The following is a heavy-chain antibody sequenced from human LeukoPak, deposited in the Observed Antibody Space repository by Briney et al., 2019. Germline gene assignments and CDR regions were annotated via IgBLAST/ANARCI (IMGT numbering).Heavy chain of an antibody. D-gene: IGHD6-13*01. CDR3: ARVRYSSSYFDY. CDR1: GGSISSSNW. J-gene: IGHJ4*02. CDR2: IYHSGST. V-gene: IGHV4-4*02. Sequence: SETLSLTCAVSGGSISSSNWWSWVRQPPGKGLEWIGEIYHSGSTNYNPSLKSRVTISVDKSKNQFSLKLNSVTAADTAVYYCARVRYSSSYFDYWGQGTLVTVSS.